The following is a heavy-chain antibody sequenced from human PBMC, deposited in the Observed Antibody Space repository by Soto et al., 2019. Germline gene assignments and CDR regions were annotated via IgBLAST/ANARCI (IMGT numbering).Heavy chain of an antibody. D-gene: IGHD1-1*01. CDR3: ARGIAWYKFDS. J-gene: IGHJ4*02. Sequence: QVQHVQSGAEVKKPGASVRVSCKTSGYTFNTFGDNWVRQAAGQGLEWMGWISAYSGDTVYAQKFQDRVTVTTDTYTSTAYIELRSLTSDDAAMYYCARGIAWYKFDSWGQGTLVTVSS. CDR1: GYTFNTFG. CDR2: ISAYSGDT. V-gene: IGHV1-18*01.